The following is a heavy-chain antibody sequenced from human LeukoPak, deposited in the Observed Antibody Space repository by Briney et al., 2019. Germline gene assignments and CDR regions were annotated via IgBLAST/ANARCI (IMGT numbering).Heavy chain of an antibody. CDR3: ASGDYYDSSGYYYDDAFDI. CDR2: ISYDGSNK. V-gene: IGHV3-30*04. Sequence: GRSLRLSCAASGFTFSSYAMHWVRQAPGKGLEWVAVISYDGSNKYYADSVKGRFTISRDNSKNTLYLQMNSLRAEDTAVYYCASGDYYDSSGYYYDDAFDIWGQGTMVTVSS. CDR1: GFTFSSYA. J-gene: IGHJ3*02. D-gene: IGHD3-22*01.